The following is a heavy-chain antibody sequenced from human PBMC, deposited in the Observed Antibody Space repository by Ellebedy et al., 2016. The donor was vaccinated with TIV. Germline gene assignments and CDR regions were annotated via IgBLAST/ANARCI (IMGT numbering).Heavy chain of an antibody. V-gene: IGHV4-4*07. J-gene: IGHJ4*02. Sequence: MPSETLSLTCTVSGDSISHYFWSRIRQPAGKGLEWIGRFYTSGSAYYNPSLQSRVTMSVDTSKKQFSLKLSSVTAADTSIYYCATKDGDYWGPGTLVTVSS. CDR3: ATKDGDY. CDR2: FYTSGSA. CDR1: GDSISHYF. D-gene: IGHD6-6*01.